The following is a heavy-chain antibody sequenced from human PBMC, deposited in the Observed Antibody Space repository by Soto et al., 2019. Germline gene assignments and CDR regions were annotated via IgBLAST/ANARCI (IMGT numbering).Heavy chain of an antibody. CDR2: IYWNDDK. CDR1: GFSLSTSGVG. CDR3: ARSPTYYYDSSGYGALNWFDP. V-gene: IGHV2-5*01. D-gene: IGHD3-22*01. Sequence: QITLKESGPTLVKPTQTLTLTCTFSGFSLSTSGVGVGWIRQPPGKALEWLALIYWNDDKRYSPSLKSRLTITQDTSKNQVVLTMTNMDPVDTATYYCARSPTYYYDSSGYGALNWFDPWGQGTLVTVSS. J-gene: IGHJ5*02.